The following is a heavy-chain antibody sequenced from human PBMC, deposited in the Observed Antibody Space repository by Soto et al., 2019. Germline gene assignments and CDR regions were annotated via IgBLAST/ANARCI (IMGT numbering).Heavy chain of an antibody. D-gene: IGHD2-8*02. CDR1: GFSFSNYG. J-gene: IGHJ4*02. Sequence: GGSLRLSCAASGFSFSNYGMHWVRQAPDKGLEWVAILWFDGSNKYYADSVKGRFTISRDNSKNTLYLQMNSLRVEDTAVYYCVRGRHPWYYFDSWGQGSLVTVSS. CDR2: LWFDGSNK. CDR3: VRGRHPWYYFDS. V-gene: IGHV3-33*01.